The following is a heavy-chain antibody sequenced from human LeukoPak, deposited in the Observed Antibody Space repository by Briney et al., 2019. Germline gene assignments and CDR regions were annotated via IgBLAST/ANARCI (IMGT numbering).Heavy chain of an antibody. J-gene: IGHJ4*02. CDR1: GGSISSGGYY. V-gene: IGHV4-31*03. Sequence: PSETLSLTCTVSGGSISSGGYYWSWIRQHPGKGLEWIGYIYYSGSTYYNPSFKSRVTISVDTSKNQFSLKLSSVTAADTAVYYCARTLASDCGGDCYSPHFDYWGQGTLVTVSS. D-gene: IGHD2-21*02. CDR3: ARTLASDCGGDCYSPHFDY. CDR2: IYYSGST.